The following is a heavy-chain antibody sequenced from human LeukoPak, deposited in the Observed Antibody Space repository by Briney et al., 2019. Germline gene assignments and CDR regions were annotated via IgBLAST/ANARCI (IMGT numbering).Heavy chain of an antibody. CDR2: INPNSGGT. CDR1: GYTFIDYY. V-gene: IGHV1-2*02. D-gene: IGHD5-24*01. Sequence: ASVKVSCKASGYTFIDYYLHWVRQAPGQGLEWMGWINPNSGGTNYAQKFQGRVTMTRDTSISTAYMELSRLRSDDTAVYYCARIRDGYNDAYDIWGQGTMVTVSS. J-gene: IGHJ3*02. CDR3: ARIRDGYNDAYDI.